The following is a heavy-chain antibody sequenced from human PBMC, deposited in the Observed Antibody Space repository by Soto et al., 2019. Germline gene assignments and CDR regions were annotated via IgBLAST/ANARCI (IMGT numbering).Heavy chain of an antibody. D-gene: IGHD5-12*01. CDR3: AKGALSGYYYFDY. V-gene: IGHV3-30*18. CDR2: ISYDGSNK. J-gene: IGHJ4*02. Sequence: PGKGLEWVAVISYDGSNKYYADSVKGRFTISRDNSKNTLYLQMNSLRAEDTAVYYCAKGALSGYYYFDYWGQGTLVTVSS.